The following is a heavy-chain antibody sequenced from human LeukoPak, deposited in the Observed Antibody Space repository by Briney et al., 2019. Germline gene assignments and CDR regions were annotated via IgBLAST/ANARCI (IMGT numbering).Heavy chain of an antibody. V-gene: IGHV5-51*01. D-gene: IGHD5-18*01. CDR3: ARHTRGMDTALVQDAFDI. J-gene: IGHJ3*02. Sequence: GESLKISCKGSGYRFTNYWIGWVLQMPGKGLECMGIIYPDDSDIRYSPSFQGQVTISADKSVSTAYLQWSSLKASDTAIYYCARHTRGMDTALVQDAFDIWGQGTRVTVSS. CDR1: GYRFTNYW. CDR2: IYPDDSDI.